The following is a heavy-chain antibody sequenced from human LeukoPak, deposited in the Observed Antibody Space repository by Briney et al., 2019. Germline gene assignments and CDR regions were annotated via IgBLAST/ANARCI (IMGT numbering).Heavy chain of an antibody. CDR2: INHSGST. CDR3: ARTYDSPGYYSPDYYYMDV. CDR1: GGSFSGYY. Sequence: SETLSLTCAVYGGSFSGYYWSWIRQPPGKGLEWIGEINHSGSTNYNPSLKSRVTMSVDTSNNEFSLKLNSVTAADTAVYYCARTYDSPGYYSPDYYYMDVWGKGTTVTISS. V-gene: IGHV4-34*01. J-gene: IGHJ6*03. D-gene: IGHD3-22*01.